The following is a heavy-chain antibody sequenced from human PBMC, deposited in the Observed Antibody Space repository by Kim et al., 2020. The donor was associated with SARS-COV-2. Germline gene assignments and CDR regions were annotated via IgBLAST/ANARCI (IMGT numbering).Heavy chain of an antibody. Sequence: GGSLRLSCAASGFTFSDFSMSWLRQAPGKGLEWLSFISSSGKTIYYADSVRGRFTISRDNGKNSVYLQMNSLQDEDTAVYYCARDLSSSSPFWGQGTLVTVSS. D-gene: IGHD6-6*01. V-gene: IGHV3-48*02. J-gene: IGHJ4*02. CDR1: GFTFSDFS. CDR3: ARDLSSSSPF. CDR2: ISSSGKTI.